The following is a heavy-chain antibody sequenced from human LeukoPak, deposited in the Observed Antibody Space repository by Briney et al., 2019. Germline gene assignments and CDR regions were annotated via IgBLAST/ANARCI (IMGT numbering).Heavy chain of an antibody. CDR3: ARGVGYYYDSSGYYYGDY. V-gene: IGHV4-34*01. D-gene: IGHD3-22*01. CDR1: GGSFSGYY. J-gene: IGHJ4*02. CDR2: INHSGST. Sequence: SETLSLTCAVYGGSFSGYYWSWIRQPPGKGLEWIGEINHSGSTNYNPSLKSRVTISVDTSKNQFSLKLSSVTAADTAVYYCARGVGYYYDSSGYYYGDYWGQGTLVTVSS.